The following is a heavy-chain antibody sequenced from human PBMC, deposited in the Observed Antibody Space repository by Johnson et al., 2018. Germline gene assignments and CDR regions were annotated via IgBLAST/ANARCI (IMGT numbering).Heavy chain of an antibody. Sequence: EVQLVESGGGLVQPGGSLRLSCTASGFTFGDYAMSWFRQAPGKGLEWVGFIRSKAYGGTTEYAASVKGRFTISRDNAKNSLYLQMNSLRAEDTAVYYCARGVYYGAFDIWGQGTMVTVSS. D-gene: IGHD2-8*01. CDR1: GFTFGDYA. V-gene: IGHV3-49*03. J-gene: IGHJ3*02. CDR3: ARGVYYGAFDI. CDR2: IRSKAYGGTT.